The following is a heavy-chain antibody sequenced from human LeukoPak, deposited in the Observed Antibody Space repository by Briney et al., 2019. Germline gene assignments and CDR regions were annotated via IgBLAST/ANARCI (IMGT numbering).Heavy chain of an antibody. D-gene: IGHD6-19*01. J-gene: IGHJ1*01. CDR1: GFTFSSYG. V-gene: IGHV3-33*01. CDR3: ARSYSSGWYGGAEYFQH. CDR2: IWYDGSNK. Sequence: GGSLRLSCAASGFTFSSYGMHWVRQAPGKGLEWVAAIWYDGSNKYYADSVKGRFTISRDNSKNTLYLQMNSLRAEDTAVYCCARSYSSGWYGGAEYFQHWGRGTLVTVSS.